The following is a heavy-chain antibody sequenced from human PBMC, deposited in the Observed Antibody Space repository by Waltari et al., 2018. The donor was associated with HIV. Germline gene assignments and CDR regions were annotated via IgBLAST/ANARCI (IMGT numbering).Heavy chain of an antibody. Sequence: QVQLVQSGAEVKKPGASVKVSCKASGYTFTNYYIHWVRQAPGQGVEWVGIINPSGGSTTYPQNFQGRVTMTRDTSTNTVYMELSSLGSEDTAVYYCARAPFWSGSSRGVSYMDVWGQGTTVTASS. CDR3: ARAPFWSGSSRGVSYMDV. CDR1: GYTFTNYY. CDR2: INPSGGST. V-gene: IGHV1-46*01. J-gene: IGHJ6*03. D-gene: IGHD3-3*01.